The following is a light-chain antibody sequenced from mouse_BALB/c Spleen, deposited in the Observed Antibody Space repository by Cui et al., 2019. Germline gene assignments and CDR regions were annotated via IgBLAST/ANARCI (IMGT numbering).Light chain of an antibody. CDR1: SSVSY. CDR2: LTS. J-gene: IGKJ5*01. CDR3: QQWSSNPQLT. V-gene: IGKV4-68*01. Sequence: QLVLTQSPALMSASPGEKVTMTCSASSSVSYMYWYQQKPRSSPKPWIYLTSNLASGVPARFSGSGSGTSYSLTISSMEAEDAATYYCQQWSSNPQLTFGAGTKLELK.